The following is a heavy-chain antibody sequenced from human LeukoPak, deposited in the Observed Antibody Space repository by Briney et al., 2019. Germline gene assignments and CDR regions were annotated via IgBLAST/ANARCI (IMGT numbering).Heavy chain of an antibody. CDR3: AREVGATTTLDY. D-gene: IGHD1-26*01. V-gene: IGHV3-30-3*01. J-gene: IGHJ4*02. Sequence: GRSLRLSCAASGFTFSSYAMHWVRQAPGKGLEWVAVISYDGSNKYYADSVKGRFTISRDNSKNTLYLQMNSLRAEDTAVYYCAREVGATTTLDYWGQGTLVTVSS. CDR1: GFTFSSYA. CDR2: ISYDGSNK.